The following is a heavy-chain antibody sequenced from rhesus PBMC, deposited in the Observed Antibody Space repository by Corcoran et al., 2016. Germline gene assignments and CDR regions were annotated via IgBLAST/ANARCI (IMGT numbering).Heavy chain of an antibody. J-gene: IGHJ6*01. CDR3: ARQGYTDHLGGLDS. CDR2: VYGNRAST. Sequence: QVQLQESGPGLVKPSETLSLTCTVSGGSITGYHNWNWIRQAPGKGLEWIGAVYGNRASTTYNPSLQNRVTISKDTSKNHFSRRLTSVTAADTAVYYCARQGYTDHLGGLDSWGQGVVVTVSS. V-gene: IGHV4-143*01. D-gene: IGHD2-39*02. CDR1: GGSITGYHN.